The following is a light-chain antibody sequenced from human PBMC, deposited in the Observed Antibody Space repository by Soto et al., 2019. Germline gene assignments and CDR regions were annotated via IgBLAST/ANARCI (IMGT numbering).Light chain of an antibody. CDR2: VNS. Sequence: QSVLTQPPSVSGAPGQRVAISCTGSSSNNGAGYGVHWYQQLPGTAPKLLIYVNSNRPSGVPDRFSGSKSGTSASLAITGLRAEDEADYYCQSYDSSLSGWVFGGGPKLTVL. J-gene: IGLJ3*02. V-gene: IGLV1-40*01. CDR1: SSNNGAGYG. CDR3: QSYDSSLSGWV.